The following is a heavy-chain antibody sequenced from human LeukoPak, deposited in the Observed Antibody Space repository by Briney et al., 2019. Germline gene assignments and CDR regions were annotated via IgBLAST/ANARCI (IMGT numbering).Heavy chain of an antibody. D-gene: IGHD6-19*01. Sequence: GGSLRLSCAAAGFNFSNYWMTWVRQAPGKGLEWVANIKQDGTEKYYVDSVKGRFTISRDNAKNSLYLQMNSLRAVDTAVYHCAKAVAGLIDYWGQGTLVTVSS. J-gene: IGHJ4*02. CDR1: GFNFSNYW. CDR2: IKQDGTEK. CDR3: AKAVAGLIDY. V-gene: IGHV3-7*02.